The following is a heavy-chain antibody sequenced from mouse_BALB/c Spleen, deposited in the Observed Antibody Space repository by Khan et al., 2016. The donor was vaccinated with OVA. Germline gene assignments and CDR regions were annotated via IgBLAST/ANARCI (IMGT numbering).Heavy chain of an antibody. CDR2: IWAGGDT. J-gene: IGHJ4*01. Sequence: QVQLQQSGPGLVAPSQSLSITCTVSGFSLTTYGVHWVRQPPGKGLEWLGVIWAGGDTTYNSALMSRLSISKDNSNSQVFLKMNSLQSDDTAMYNCSRYYDGYYSTVDYWGQGTSVTVSS. D-gene: IGHD2-3*01. V-gene: IGHV2-9*02. CDR3: SRYYDGYYSTVDY. CDR1: GFSLTTYG.